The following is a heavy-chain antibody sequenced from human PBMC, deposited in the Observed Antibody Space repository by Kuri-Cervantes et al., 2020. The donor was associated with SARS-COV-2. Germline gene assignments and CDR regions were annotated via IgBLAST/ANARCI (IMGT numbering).Heavy chain of an antibody. Sequence: ASVKVSCKASGYTFTSYAMHWVRQAPGQRLEWMGWINAGNGNTKYSQKFQGRVTITRDTSASTAYMELSSLRSEDTAVYYCARDLSRITMIVVVITNGYYGMDVWGQGTTVTVSS. CDR1: GYTFTSYA. J-gene: IGHJ6*02. D-gene: IGHD3-22*01. CDR3: ARDLSRITMIVVVITNGYYGMDV. CDR2: INAGNGNT. V-gene: IGHV1-3*01.